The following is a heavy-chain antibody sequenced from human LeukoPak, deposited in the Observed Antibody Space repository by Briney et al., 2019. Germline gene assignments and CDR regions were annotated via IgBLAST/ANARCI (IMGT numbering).Heavy chain of an antibody. V-gene: IGHV3-23*01. CDR3: AKFSRGYCRGGTCYYYYGMDV. CDR2: VFGSGGST. J-gene: IGHJ6*02. CDR1: GFTFGSYA. D-gene: IGHD2-15*01. Sequence: GGSLRLSCAASGFTFGSYAMSWVRQAPGKGLEWVSSVFGSGGSTYYADSVEGRFTISRDNSKNTLYLQMNSLRAEDTAVYYCAKFSRGYCRGGTCYYYYGMDVWGQGTTVTVSS.